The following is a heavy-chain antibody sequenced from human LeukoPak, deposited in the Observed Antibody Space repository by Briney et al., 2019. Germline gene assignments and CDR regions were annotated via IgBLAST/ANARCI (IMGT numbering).Heavy chain of an antibody. CDR1: GFTVSSNY. CDR3: ATRTGDY. V-gene: IGHV3-53*01. D-gene: IGHD1-1*01. CDR2: IYSGGST. J-gene: IGHJ4*02. Sequence: PGGSLRLSCAAFGFTVSSNYMSWVRQAPGKGLEWVSVIYSGGSTYYADSVKGRFTISRDNSKNTLYLQMNSLRAEDTAVYYCATRTGDYWGQGTLVTVSS.